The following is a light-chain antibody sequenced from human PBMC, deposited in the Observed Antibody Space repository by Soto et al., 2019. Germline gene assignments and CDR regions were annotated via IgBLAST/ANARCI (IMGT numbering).Light chain of an antibody. CDR3: QQYNSYPWT. J-gene: IGKJ1*01. CDR2: DAS. Sequence: DIEMTQSPSTLSASVGDRVTITCRASQSISSWLAWYQQKPGKAPKLLIYDASSMDSGVPSRFSGSGSGTEFTLTISSLQPDDFATYYCQQYNSYPWTCGQGTKVEIK. CDR1: QSISSW. V-gene: IGKV1-5*01.